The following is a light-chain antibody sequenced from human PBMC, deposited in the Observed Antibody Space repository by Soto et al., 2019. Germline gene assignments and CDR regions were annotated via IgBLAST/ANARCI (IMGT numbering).Light chain of an antibody. Sequence: EIVLTQSPATLSLSPGERASHSFRASQSVSSYLAWYQQKPGQAPRLLMYGASTRATGIPGRFSGSGSGAEFTLTISSLQSEDCAVYYCQQYNEWPPWTFGQGTKVDIK. CDR2: GAS. CDR3: QQYNEWPPWT. V-gene: IGKV3-15*01. CDR1: QSVSSY. J-gene: IGKJ1*01.